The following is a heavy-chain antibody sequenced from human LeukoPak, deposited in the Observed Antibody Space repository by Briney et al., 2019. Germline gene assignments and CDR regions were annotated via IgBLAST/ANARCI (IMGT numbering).Heavy chain of an antibody. CDR2: ITSSGDTI. V-gene: IGHV3-11*01. CDR3: ARFPKTTVVTSYFDY. D-gene: IGHD4-23*01. CDR1: GFTFNDYY. Sequence: GGYLRLSCTTSGFTFNDYYMSWIRQAPGKGLEGVSYITSSGDTIPYAAPVKGRFTISRDSAKHSLYLQMNSLRAEDTALYYCARFPKTTVVTSYFDYWGQGTLVTVSS. J-gene: IGHJ4*02.